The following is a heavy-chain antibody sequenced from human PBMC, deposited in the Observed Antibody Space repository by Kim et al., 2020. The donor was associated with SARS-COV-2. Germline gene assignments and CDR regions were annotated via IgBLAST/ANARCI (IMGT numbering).Heavy chain of an antibody. Sequence: GGSLRLSCAASGFTFSGSAMHWVRQASGKGLEWVGRIRSKANSYATAYAASGKGRFTISRDDSKNTAYLQMNSLKTEDTAVYYCTSRLWFGELNYYYYGMDVGGQGTTVTVSS. D-gene: IGHD3-10*01. CDR2: IRSKANSYAT. J-gene: IGHJ6*02. CDR1: GFTFSGSA. V-gene: IGHV3-73*01. CDR3: TSRLWFGELNYYYYGMDV.